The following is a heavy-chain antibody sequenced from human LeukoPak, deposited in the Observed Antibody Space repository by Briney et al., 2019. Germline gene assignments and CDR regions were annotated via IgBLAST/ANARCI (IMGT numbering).Heavy chain of an antibody. CDR3: TSGDYGNYFYDMDV. CDR2: IRSKTYGGAK. D-gene: IGHD4-17*01. J-gene: IGHJ6*02. Sequence: GRSLRLSCTASGFIFCDYAMSWFRQAPGKGLEWVGFIRSKTYGGAKEYAASVKGRFTISRDDSKSIAYLQMNSLKTEDTAVYHCTSGDYGNYFYDMDVWGQGTTVTVSS. V-gene: IGHV3-49*03. CDR1: GFIFCDYA.